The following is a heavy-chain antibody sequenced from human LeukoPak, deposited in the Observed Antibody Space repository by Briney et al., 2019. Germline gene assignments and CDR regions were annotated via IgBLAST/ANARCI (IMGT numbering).Heavy chain of an antibody. CDR3: ARDSMYAFDI. CDR2: IDPDGSEK. CDR1: GFTFNSYW. V-gene: IGHV3-7*01. J-gene: IGHJ3*02. Sequence: GGSLRLSCAASGFTFNSYWMSWVRQAPGKGLEWVANIDPDGSEKQYGDSVKGRFTTSRDNAKSSLYLQMNSLRAEDTAVYYCARDSMYAFDIWGQGTMVTVSS. D-gene: IGHD2-2*01.